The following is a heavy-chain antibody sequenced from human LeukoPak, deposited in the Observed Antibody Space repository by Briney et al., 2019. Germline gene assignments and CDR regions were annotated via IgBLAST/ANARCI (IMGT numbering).Heavy chain of an antibody. Sequence: PGGSLKLSCAASGFTLSNYEMNWVRQAPGKGLEWVSYISSSGSSIYYADSVKGRFTISRDNARNSLYLQMNSLRAEDTAVYYCAELGITMIGGVWGKGTTVTISS. V-gene: IGHV3-48*03. CDR1: GFTLSNYE. CDR3: AELGITMIGGV. D-gene: IGHD3-10*02. J-gene: IGHJ6*04. CDR2: ISSSGSSI.